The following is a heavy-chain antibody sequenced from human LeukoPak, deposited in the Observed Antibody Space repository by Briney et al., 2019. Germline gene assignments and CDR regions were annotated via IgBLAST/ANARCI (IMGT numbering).Heavy chain of an antibody. V-gene: IGHV3-33*01. CDR3: ARQFDGSHPNAFDI. CDR1: GFSFSTYG. J-gene: IGHJ3*02. CDR2: TWYDGSYK. D-gene: IGHD1-26*01. Sequence: GGSLRLSCAASGFSFSTYGMHWVRQAPGKRLEWVAVTWYDGSYKYYGDSVKGRFTISRDNSKNTLYLQMASLRVEDTAVYYCARQFDGSHPNAFDIWGQGTMVTVSS.